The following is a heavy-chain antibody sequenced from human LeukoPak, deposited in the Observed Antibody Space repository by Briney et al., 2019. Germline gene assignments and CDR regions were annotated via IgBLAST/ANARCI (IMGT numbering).Heavy chain of an antibody. CDR3: ARKDSSPRTFDY. V-gene: IGHV3-7*01. Sequence: PGGSLRLSCAASGISFSNYWMSWARQAPGKGLEWVVNIKEDGSEKNYVDSVKGRFTISRDNAKNSLYLQMNSLRAEDTAVYYCARKDSSPRTFDYWGQGTLVTVSS. CDR1: GISFSNYW. CDR2: IKEDGSEK. J-gene: IGHJ4*02. D-gene: IGHD3-22*01.